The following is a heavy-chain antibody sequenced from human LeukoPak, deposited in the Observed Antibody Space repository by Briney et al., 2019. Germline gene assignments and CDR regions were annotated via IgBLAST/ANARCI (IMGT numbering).Heavy chain of an antibody. Sequence: PGGSLRLSCAASGFTFSSYAMSWVRQAPGKGLEWVSAISGSGGRTYYADSVKGRFTISRDNSKNTLYLQMNSLRAEDTALYYCAKVGQPGDTVTHPAGASFDIWGQGTMVTVSS. CDR3: AKVGQPGDTVTHPAGASFDI. D-gene: IGHD4-17*01. J-gene: IGHJ3*02. CDR1: GFTFSSYA. V-gene: IGHV3-23*01. CDR2: ISGSGGRT.